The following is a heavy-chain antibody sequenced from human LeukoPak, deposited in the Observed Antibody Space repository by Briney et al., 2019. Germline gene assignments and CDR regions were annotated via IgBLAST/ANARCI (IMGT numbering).Heavy chain of an antibody. CDR3: ARGVIAAAGTLDY. V-gene: IGHV4-30-4*01. CDR2: IYYSGST. J-gene: IGHJ4*02. Sequence: SQTLSLTCTVSGGSISSGDYYWSWIRQPPGKGLEWIGYIYYSGSTYYNPSLKSRVTISVDTSKNQFSLKLSSVTAADTAVYYCARGVIAAAGTLDYWGQGTLVTVSS. D-gene: IGHD6-13*01. CDR1: GGSISSGDYY.